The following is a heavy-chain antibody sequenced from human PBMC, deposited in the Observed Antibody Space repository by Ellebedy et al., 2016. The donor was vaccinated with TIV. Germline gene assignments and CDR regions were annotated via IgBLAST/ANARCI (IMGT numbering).Heavy chain of an antibody. CDR3: ARDLKSAGSGSYWVDN. D-gene: IGHD3-10*01. J-gene: IGHJ4*02. V-gene: IGHV4-39*07. CDR2: INHRGST. Sequence: MPSETLSLTCTVSGGSISSSTHYWGWIRQPPGKGLEWIGSINHRGSTYYNPSLKSRVTTSVDTSKNQVSLNLSSVTAADTAVYYCARDLKSAGSGSYWVDNWGQGTLVTVSS. CDR1: GGSISSSTHY.